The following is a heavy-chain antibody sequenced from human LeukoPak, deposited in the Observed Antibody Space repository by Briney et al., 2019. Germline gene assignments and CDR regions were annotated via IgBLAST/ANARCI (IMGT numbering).Heavy chain of an antibody. D-gene: IGHD3-10*01. V-gene: IGHV1-24*01. CDR2: FDPEDGET. CDR1: GYTLTELS. J-gene: IGHJ6*02. CDR3: ATAQHPFGSLYGSGSRHNYYYYGMDV. Sequence: ASVKVSCKVSGYTLTELSMHWVRQAPGKGLEWMGGFDPEDGETIYAQEFQGRVTMTEDTSTDTAYMELSSLRSEDTAVYYCATAQHPFGSLYGSGSRHNYYYYGMDVWGQGTTVTVSS.